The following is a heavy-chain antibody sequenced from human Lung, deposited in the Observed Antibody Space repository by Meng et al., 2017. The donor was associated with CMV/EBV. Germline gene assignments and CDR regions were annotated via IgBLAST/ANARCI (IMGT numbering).Heavy chain of an antibody. CDR1: GYTFTGYY. D-gene: IGHD2-2*01. Sequence: ASVKVSCKASGYTFTGYYMHWVRQAPGQGLEWMGWINPTSGGTNYAQKFQGRVTMTRDTSISTAYMELSRLRSDDTAVYYCARGVGYCSSTSCQVWFDPWGQGXLVTVSS. V-gene: IGHV1-2*02. CDR3: ARGVGYCSSTSCQVWFDP. J-gene: IGHJ5*02. CDR2: INPTSGGT.